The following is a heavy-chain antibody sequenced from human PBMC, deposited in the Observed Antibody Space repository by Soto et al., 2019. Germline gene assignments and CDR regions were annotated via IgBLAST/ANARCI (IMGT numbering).Heavy chain of an antibody. V-gene: IGHV3-33*01. CDR2: IWYDGSNK. CDR3: ARGGDIVVVPADQSTPPWGMDV. J-gene: IGHJ6*02. CDR1: GFTFSSYG. D-gene: IGHD2-2*01. Sequence: GSLRLSCAASGFTFSSYGMHWVRQAPGKGLEWVAVIWYDGSNKYYADSVKGRFTISRDNSKNTLYLQMNSLRAEDTAVYYCARGGDIVVVPADQSTPPWGMDVWGQGTTGTVSS.